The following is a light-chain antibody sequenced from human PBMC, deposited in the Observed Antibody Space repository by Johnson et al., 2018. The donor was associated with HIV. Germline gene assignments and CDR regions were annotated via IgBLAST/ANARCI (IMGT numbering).Light chain of an antibody. Sequence: LTQPPSVSAAPGQKVTISCSGSSSNIGNNYVSWYQQLPGTAPKLLIYDNNKRPSGIPDRFSGSKSGTSATLGITGLQTGDEADYYCGTWDSSLSVLYVFGTGTKVTVL. CDR2: DNN. CDR1: SSNIGNNY. J-gene: IGLJ1*01. V-gene: IGLV1-51*01. CDR3: GTWDSSLSVLYV.